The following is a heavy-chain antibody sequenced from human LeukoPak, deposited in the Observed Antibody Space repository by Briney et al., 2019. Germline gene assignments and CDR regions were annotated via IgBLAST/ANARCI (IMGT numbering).Heavy chain of an antibody. V-gene: IGHV4-59*01. CDR1: GGSISSYY. J-gene: IGHJ3*02. CDR2: LSKSGNN. D-gene: IGHD3-9*01. Sequence: SETLSLTCTVSGGSISSYYWSWIRLPPGKGLEWIGYLSKSGNNNYSPSLKSRVTIFGDTSKNQFFLKLSSMTAADTAVYYCARARYVNSFYAFDIWGQGTLVTVSS. CDR3: ARARYVNSFYAFDI.